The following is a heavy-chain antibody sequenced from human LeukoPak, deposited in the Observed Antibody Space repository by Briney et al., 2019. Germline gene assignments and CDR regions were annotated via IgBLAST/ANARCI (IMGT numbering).Heavy chain of an antibody. CDR2: IYYSGST. CDR1: GVSISSYY. V-gene: IGHV4-59*01. J-gene: IGHJ4*02. CDR3: ARGPFDY. Sequence: SETLSLTCTVSGVSISSYYWSWIRQPPGKGLEWIGYIYYSGSTNYNPSLKSRVTISVDTSKNQFSLKLSSVTAADTAVYYCARGPFDYWGQGTLVTVSS.